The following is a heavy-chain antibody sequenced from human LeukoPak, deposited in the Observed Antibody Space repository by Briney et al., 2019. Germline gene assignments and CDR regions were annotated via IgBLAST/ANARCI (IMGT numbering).Heavy chain of an antibody. D-gene: IGHD4-11*01. CDR2: IRSKAYGGTT. CDR1: GFTFGDYA. Sequence: GGSLRLSCTASGFTFGDYAMSWFLQAPGKGLEWVGFIRSKAYGGTTEYAASVKGRFTISRDDYKSIAYLQMNSLKTEDTAVYYCTTGNYVFDYWGQGTLVTVSS. CDR3: TTGNYVFDY. V-gene: IGHV3-49*03. J-gene: IGHJ4*02.